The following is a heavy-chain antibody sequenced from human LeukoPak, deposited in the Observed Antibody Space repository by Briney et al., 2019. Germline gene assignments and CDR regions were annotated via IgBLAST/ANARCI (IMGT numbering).Heavy chain of an antibody. Sequence: GGSLRLSCAASGFTFSDYYMSWIRQAPGKGLEWVSYISSSGSTIYYADSVKGRFTISRDNAKNSLYLQMNSLRAEDTAVYYCARSPNYVWESYRYTFDYWGQGTLVTVSS. D-gene: IGHD3-16*02. V-gene: IGHV3-11*04. J-gene: IGHJ4*02. CDR1: GFTFSDYY. CDR2: ISSSGSTI. CDR3: ARSPNYVWESYRYTFDY.